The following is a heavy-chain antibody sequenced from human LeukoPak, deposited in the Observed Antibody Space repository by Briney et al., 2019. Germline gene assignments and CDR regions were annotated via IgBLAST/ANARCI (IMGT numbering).Heavy chain of an antibody. CDR1: GYTFTSYH. Sequence: RASVKVSCKASGYTFTSYHMHWVRQAPGQGLEWMGIINPSGGTTNYAQKLQGRVTMATDTSTSTACMELRSLRSDDTAVYYCARDNTAYDAFDIWGQGTMVTVSS. J-gene: IGHJ3*02. V-gene: IGHV1-46*01. CDR3: ARDNTAYDAFDI. CDR2: INPSGGTT. D-gene: IGHD2-21*02.